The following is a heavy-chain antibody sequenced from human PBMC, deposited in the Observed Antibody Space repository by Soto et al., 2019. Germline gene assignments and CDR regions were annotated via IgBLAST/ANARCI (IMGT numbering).Heavy chain of an antibody. Sequence: QLQVQESGPGLVKPSETLSLTCTVSGSSINSSGYYWGWIRQPPGKGLEWIGSMFYGVSTYYNPSLKRRVTVSVDTSKNQSSLNLRSVTAADTAVYYCARLPSRHLVDYWGQGTLVTVSS. CDR2: MFYGVST. CDR1: GSSINSSGYY. J-gene: IGHJ4*02. CDR3: ARLPSRHLVDY. D-gene: IGHD3-3*02. V-gene: IGHV4-39*01.